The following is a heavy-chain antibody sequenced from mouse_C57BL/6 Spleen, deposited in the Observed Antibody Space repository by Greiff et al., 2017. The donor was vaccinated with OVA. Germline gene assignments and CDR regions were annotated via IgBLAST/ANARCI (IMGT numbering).Heavy chain of an antibody. J-gene: IGHJ2*01. CDR3: ARSGYDYGGY. CDR1: GYTFTSYD. V-gene: IGHV1-85*01. Sequence: LVESGPELVKPGASVKLSCKASGYTFTSYDINWVKQRPGQGLEWIGWIYPRDGSTKYNEKFKGKATLTVDTSSSTAYMELHSLTSEDSAVYFCARSGYDYGGYWGQGTTLTVSS. CDR2: IYPRDGST. D-gene: IGHD2-4*01.